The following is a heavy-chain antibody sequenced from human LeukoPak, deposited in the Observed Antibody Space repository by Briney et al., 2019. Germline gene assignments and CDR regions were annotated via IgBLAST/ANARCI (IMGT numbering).Heavy chain of an antibody. CDR1: GYTFTSCD. V-gene: IGHV1-8*01. J-gene: IGHJ4*02. Sequence: ASVKVSCKASGYTFTSCDINWVRQATGQGLEWMGWMNSNSGNTGYGQSSQGRITMTRDISIGTTYMELSNLTSEDTAIYYCTRGSSGRRDNWGQGALATVSA. CDR3: TRGSSGRRDN. CDR2: MNSNSGNT. D-gene: IGHD6-19*01.